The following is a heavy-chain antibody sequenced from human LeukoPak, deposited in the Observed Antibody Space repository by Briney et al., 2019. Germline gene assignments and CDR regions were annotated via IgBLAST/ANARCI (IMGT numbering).Heavy chain of an antibody. CDR2: INTNTGNP. V-gene: IGHV7-4-1*02. J-gene: IGHJ5*02. CDR3: ARDRITMVRGHGGWFDP. D-gene: IGHD3-10*01. CDR1: GYTFSKYG. Sequence: ASVKVSCKASGYTFSKYGISWVRQAPGQGLEWMGWINTNTGNPTYAQGFTGRFVFSLDTSVSTAYLQISSLKAEDTAVYYCARDRITMVRGHGGWFDPWGQGTLVTVSS.